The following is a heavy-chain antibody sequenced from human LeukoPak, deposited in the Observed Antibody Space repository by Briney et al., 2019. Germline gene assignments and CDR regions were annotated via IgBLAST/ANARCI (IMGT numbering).Heavy chain of an antibody. CDR3: ARAPPGYYFDY. CDR2: IYYSGST. Sequence: SETLSLTCTVSGGSISSYYWSWIRQPPGKGLEWIGYIYYSGSTNYNPSLKSRVTISVDTSKNQFSLKLSSVTAADTAVYCCARAPPGYYFDYWGQGTLVTVSS. CDR1: GGSISSYY. J-gene: IGHJ4*02. D-gene: IGHD1-14*01. V-gene: IGHV4-59*01.